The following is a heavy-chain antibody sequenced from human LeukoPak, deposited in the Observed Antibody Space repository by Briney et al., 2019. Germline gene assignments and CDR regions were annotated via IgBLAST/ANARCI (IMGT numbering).Heavy chain of an antibody. Sequence: PGGSLRLSCAASGFTFSSYAMSWVRQAPGKGLEWVSAISGSGGSTYYADSVKGRFTISRDNSKNTLYLQMNSLRAEDTAVYYCAKGDYNNPPPSYYHYGMDVWGQGTTVTVSS. D-gene: IGHD4-4*01. CDR1: GFTFSSYA. V-gene: IGHV3-23*01. J-gene: IGHJ6*02. CDR3: AKGDYNNPPPSYYHYGMDV. CDR2: ISGSGGST.